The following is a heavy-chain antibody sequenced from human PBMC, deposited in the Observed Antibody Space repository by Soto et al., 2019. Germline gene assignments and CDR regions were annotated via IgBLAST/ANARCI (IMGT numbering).Heavy chain of an antibody. J-gene: IGHJ5*02. CDR3: ARSVFP. V-gene: IGHV4-31*03. Sequence: QVQLQESGPGLVKPSQTLSLTCTVSGGSISSGGYYWNWIRQHPGKGLEWIGYIYYIGSTYYNPSLQSXXTKSLDTSKNQFSLKRSSVTAADTAVYYCARSVFPWGQGTLVTVSS. CDR2: IYYIGST. CDR1: GGSISSGGYY.